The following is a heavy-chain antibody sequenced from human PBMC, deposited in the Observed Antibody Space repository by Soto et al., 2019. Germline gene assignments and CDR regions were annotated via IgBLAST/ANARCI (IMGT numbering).Heavy chain of an antibody. CDR1: GGTFSSYA. CDR3: AIIGSYYDISGSCVIFTGPFDI. D-gene: IGHD3-9*01. Sequence: SSVKVSCKASGGTFSSYAISWVRQAPGQGLEWMGGIIPIFGTANYAQKFQGRVTITADKSTSTAYMELSSLRSEDTAVYYCAIIGSYYDISGSCVIFTGPFDIWGR. CDR2: IIPIFGTA. J-gene: IGHJ2*01. V-gene: IGHV1-69*06.